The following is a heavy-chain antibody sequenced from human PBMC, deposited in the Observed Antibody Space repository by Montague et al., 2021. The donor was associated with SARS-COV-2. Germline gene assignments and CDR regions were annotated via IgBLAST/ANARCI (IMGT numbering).Heavy chain of an antibody. CDR2: VYYTGGT. CDR3: ARAGGGSSYNYYGLDV. J-gene: IGHJ6*02. V-gene: IGHV4-59*11. CDR1: GGSINSLY. Sequence: SETLSLTCSISGGSINSLYWNWIRQSPGKGLEWIGYVYYTGGTNYNPSLKSRATISVDTSKSQFSLTVGSVTAADTAVYYCARAGGGSSYNYYGLDVWGQGTTVTVSS. D-gene: IGHD2-15*01.